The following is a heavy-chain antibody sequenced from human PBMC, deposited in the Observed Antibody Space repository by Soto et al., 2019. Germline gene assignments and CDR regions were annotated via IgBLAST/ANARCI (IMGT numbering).Heavy chain of an antibody. Sequence: PSETLSLTCTVSGGSISSSSYYWGWIRQPPGKGLEWIGSIYYSGSTYYNPSLKSRVTISVDTSKNQFSLKLSSVTAADTAVYYCARLYDFWSGYSDFDYWGQGTLVTAPQ. CDR1: GGSISSSSYY. J-gene: IGHJ4*02. D-gene: IGHD3-3*01. CDR3: ARLYDFWSGYSDFDY. CDR2: IYYSGST. V-gene: IGHV4-39*01.